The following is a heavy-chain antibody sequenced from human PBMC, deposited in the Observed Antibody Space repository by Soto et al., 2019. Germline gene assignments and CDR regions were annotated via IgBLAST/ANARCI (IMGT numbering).Heavy chain of an antibody. D-gene: IGHD6-19*01. V-gene: IGHV1-8*01. J-gene: IGHJ3*02. Sequence: QVQLVQSGAEVKKPGASVKVSCKASGYTFTSYDINWVRQATGQGREGMGWMNPNSGNTGYAQKFQGRVTMTRNTSISTAYMELSSLRSEDTAVYYCARVRGGQWLVLDAFDIWGQGTMVTVSS. CDR1: GYTFTSYD. CDR3: ARVRGGQWLVLDAFDI. CDR2: MNPNSGNT.